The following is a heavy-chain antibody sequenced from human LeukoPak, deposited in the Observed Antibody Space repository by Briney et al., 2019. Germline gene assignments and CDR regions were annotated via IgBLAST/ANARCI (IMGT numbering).Heavy chain of an antibody. D-gene: IGHD3-22*01. CDR2: INPSGGSA. CDR3: ARGPGPADDGGGYCFDY. Sequence: ASVKVSCKASGYTFTSSYIHWVRQAPGQGLEWMAIINPSGGSATSAQKFQGRVTMTRDTSTSTVYMELRSLRSEDTAVYYCARGPGPADDGGGYCFDYWGQGTLVTLSS. V-gene: IGHV1-46*01. CDR1: GYTFTSSY. J-gene: IGHJ4*02.